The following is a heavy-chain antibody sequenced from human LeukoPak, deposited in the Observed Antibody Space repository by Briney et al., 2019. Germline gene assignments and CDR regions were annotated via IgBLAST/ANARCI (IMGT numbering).Heavy chain of an antibody. CDR1: GASISSITYY. CDR3: ARYHSTWGLNY. J-gene: IGHJ4*02. D-gene: IGHD2-2*01. V-gene: IGHV4-39*01. Sequence: SETLSLTCTVSGASISSITYYWGWIRQPPGKGLEWIGSIYYSGSTYYTTSLKSRVTISIDTSNNQFSLKLTSVTAADTAVYYCARYHSTWGLNYWGQGTLVTVSS. CDR2: IYYSGST.